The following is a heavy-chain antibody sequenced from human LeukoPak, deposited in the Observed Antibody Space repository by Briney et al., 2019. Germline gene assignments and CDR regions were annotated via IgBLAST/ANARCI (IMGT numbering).Heavy chain of an antibody. V-gene: IGHV3-11*01. CDR2: ITNSGSDI. J-gene: IGHJ4*02. CDR1: GFTFSDFH. CDR3: ARGRVTIFGVVIPLFDY. D-gene: IGHD3-3*01. Sequence: PGGSLRLSCVVSGFTFSDFHMSWLRQAPGKGLEWISYITNSGSDIEYADSVKGRFTISRDNAKNSLYLQMNSLRAEDTAVYYCARGRVTIFGVVIPLFDYWGQGTLVTVSS.